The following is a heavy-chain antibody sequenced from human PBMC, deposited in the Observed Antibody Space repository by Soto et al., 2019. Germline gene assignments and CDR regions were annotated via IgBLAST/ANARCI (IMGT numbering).Heavy chain of an antibody. V-gene: IGHV1-69*06. CDR1: ADTFGRNA. Sequence: SVKVSCKASADTFGRNAMHWVRQPPGQGLEGMGGFIPMFRTTNYAQKLMGRLTIFADKPTGTAYIEMTNLGSEDTAVDYCASDRQCADYGYWGQG. J-gene: IGHJ4*02. CDR3: ASDRQCADYGY. CDR2: FIPMFRTT. D-gene: IGHD3-16*01.